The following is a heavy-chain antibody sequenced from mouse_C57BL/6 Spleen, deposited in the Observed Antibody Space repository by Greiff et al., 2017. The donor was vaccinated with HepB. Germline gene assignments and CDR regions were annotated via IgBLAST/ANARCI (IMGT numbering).Heavy chain of an antibody. D-gene: IGHD2-3*01. J-gene: IGHJ4*01. CDR2: ISSGGDYI. V-gene: IGHV5-9-1*02. CDR1: GFTFSSYA. CDR3: TRAGYYAHYYAMDY. Sequence: DVMLVESGEGLVKPGGSLKLSCAASGFTFSSYAMSWVRQTPEKRLEWVAYISSGGDYIYYADTVKGRFTISRDNARNTLYLQMSSLKSEDTAMYYCTRAGYYAHYYAMDYWGQGTSVTVSS.